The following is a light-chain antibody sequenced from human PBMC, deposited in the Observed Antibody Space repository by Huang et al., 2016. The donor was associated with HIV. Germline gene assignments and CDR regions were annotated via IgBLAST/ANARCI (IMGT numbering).Light chain of an antibody. CDR3: QQHHSWPT. CDR2: DAS. CDR1: QSISNH. V-gene: IGKV3-11*01. J-gene: IGKJ4*01. Sequence: IVLTQSPATLSWYLGERVTLSCRASQSISNHLAWYQQRPGQAPRLLIYDASNRVTGVPARFSGSGSGTDFTLTISSLEPEDFALYYCQQHHSWPTFGGGTKLEVK.